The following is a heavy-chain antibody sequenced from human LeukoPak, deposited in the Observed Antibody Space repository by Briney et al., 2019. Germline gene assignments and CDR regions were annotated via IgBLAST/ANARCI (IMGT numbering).Heavy chain of an antibody. CDR2: INWNGGRT. CDR3: AKDKGESGYFDY. Sequence: PGGSLRLSCAASGFMFDDYGMSWVRQAPGKGLEWVSGINWNGGRTGYADSVKGRFTISRDNAKNSLYLQMNSLRAEDTAVYYCAKDKGESGYFDYWGQGTLVTVSS. J-gene: IGHJ4*02. CDR1: GFMFDDYG. D-gene: IGHD1-26*01. V-gene: IGHV3-20*04.